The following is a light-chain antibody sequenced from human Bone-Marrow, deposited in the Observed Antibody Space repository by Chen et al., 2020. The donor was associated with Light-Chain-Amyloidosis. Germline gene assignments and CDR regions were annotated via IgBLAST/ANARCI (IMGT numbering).Light chain of an antibody. CDR2: EVT. CDR1: SSEVGGENH. J-gene: IGLJ1*01. CDR3: SSYTITNTLV. Sequence: QSALTQPASVSGSPGQSITISCTGTSSEVGGENHVSWYQQHPDKAPKLMIYEVTNRPSWVPDRFSGSKSDNTASLTISGLQTEDEADYFCSSYTITNTLVFGSGTRVTVL. V-gene: IGLV2-14*01.